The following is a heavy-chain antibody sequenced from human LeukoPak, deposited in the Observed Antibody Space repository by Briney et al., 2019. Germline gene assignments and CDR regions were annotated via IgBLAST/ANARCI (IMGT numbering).Heavy chain of an antibody. J-gene: IGHJ3*02. CDR1: GFTVGDYV. Sequence: PGRSLRLSCTAAGFTVGDYVMSWVRQAPGKGRGWVGLIRGKAYGRTRKKAASVKDRLTISRDDSRSLAYLQMNSLKTEDTAVYYCTRRYNYDSSGYYYVRDAFDIWGQGTMVTVSS. CDR3: TRRYNYDSSGYYYVRDAFDI. CDR2: IRGKAYGRTR. D-gene: IGHD3-22*01. V-gene: IGHV3-49*04.